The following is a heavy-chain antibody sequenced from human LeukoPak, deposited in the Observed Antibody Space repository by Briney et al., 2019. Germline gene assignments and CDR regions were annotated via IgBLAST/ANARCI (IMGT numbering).Heavy chain of an antibody. V-gene: IGHV3-30-3*01. CDR2: ISYDGSNK. CDR1: GFTFSSYA. CDR3: ARDHDIVVVPAAIGGHDSWFDP. D-gene: IGHD2-2*01. Sequence: GRSLRLSCAASGFTFSSYAMHWVRQAPGKGLEWVAVISYDGSNKYYADSVKGRFTISRDNSKNTLYLQMNSPRAEDTAVYYCARDHDIVVVPAAIGGHDSWFDPWGQGTLVTVSS. J-gene: IGHJ5*02.